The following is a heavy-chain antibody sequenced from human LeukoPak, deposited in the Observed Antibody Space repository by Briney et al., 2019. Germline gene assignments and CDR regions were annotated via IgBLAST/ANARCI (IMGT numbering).Heavy chain of an antibody. CDR1: GYSFTSYW. CDR3: ARRVTGSYGPPDWFDP. CDR2: IYPGDSDT. J-gene: IGHJ5*02. D-gene: IGHD1-26*01. Sequence: GESLKISCKGSGYSFTSYWIGWVRQMPGKGLEWMGIIYPGDSDTRYSPSFQGQVTISADKSISNAYLQWSSLKASDTAMYYCARRVTGSYGPPDWFDPWGQGTLVTVSS. V-gene: IGHV5-51*01.